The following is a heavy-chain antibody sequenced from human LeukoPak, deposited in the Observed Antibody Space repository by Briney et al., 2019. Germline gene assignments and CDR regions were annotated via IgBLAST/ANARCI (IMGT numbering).Heavy chain of an antibody. V-gene: IGHV4-59*08. Sequence: SETLSLTCSVSGGSISNYYWSWIRQSPDKRLEWIGYISYSGHTSYNPSLKSRVTISVDTSRDQFSLNLTSMTAADTAVYYCARQSYFGLTSSDYWGRGILVTVSS. CDR2: ISYSGHT. J-gene: IGHJ4*02. CDR1: GGSISNYY. D-gene: IGHD3-10*01. CDR3: ARQSYFGLTSSDY.